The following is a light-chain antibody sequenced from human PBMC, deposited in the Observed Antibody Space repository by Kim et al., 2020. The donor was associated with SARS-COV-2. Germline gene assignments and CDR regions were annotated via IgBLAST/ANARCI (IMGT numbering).Light chain of an antibody. CDR1: QNVSSY. V-gene: IGKV3-11*01. J-gene: IGKJ4*01. CDR3: QQRSDGLT. CDR2: DTS. Sequence: EIVLTQSPATLSLSPGERATLSCRASQNVSSYLAWYQQKSGQAPRLLIYDTSNRATGIPARFSGSGSGTDFTLTISSLAPEDFAVYYCQQRSDGLTFGGGAKVDIK.